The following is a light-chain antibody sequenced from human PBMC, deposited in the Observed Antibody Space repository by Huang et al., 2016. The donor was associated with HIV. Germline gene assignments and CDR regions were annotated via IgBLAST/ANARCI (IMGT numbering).Light chain of an antibody. V-gene: IGKV1-39*01. CDR1: QSINSY. J-gene: IGKJ5*01. Sequence: DIQMTQSPSSLSASVGDRVTITCRPSQSINSYLNWYQQKPGKAPKLRIYAGSSLQSGVPSRFRGSGSGTDFTLTINSLQPEDFATYYCQQSYSTPITFGQGTRLEIK. CDR2: AGS. CDR3: QQSYSTPIT.